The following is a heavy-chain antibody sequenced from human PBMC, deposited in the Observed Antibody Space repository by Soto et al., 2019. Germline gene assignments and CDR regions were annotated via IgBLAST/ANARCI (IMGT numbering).Heavy chain of an antibody. D-gene: IGHD2-2*02. CDR2: TYYRSKWYN. Sequence: PSQTLSLTCAISGDSVSSNSAAWNWIRQSPSRGLEWLGRTYYRSKWYNDYAVSVKSRITINPDTSKNQFSLQLNSVTPEDTAVYYCARDDNRYCSSTSCYNFDYWGQGTLVIVSS. J-gene: IGHJ4*02. CDR1: GDSVSSNSAA. CDR3: ARDDNRYCSSTSCYNFDY. V-gene: IGHV6-1*01.